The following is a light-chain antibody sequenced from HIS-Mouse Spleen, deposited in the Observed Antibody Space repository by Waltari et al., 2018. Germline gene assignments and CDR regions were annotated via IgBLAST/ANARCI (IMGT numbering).Light chain of an antibody. Sequence: SYELTQPPSVSVSTGQTARITCSGDALPKQYAYWYQQKPGQAPVLVIYKDSERPSGIPERFSGSSSGTTVTLTISGVKAEDEADYYCQSADSSVTGWVFGGGTKLTVL. J-gene: IGLJ3*02. V-gene: IGLV3-25*03. CDR3: QSADSSVTGWV. CDR2: KDS. CDR1: ALPKQY.